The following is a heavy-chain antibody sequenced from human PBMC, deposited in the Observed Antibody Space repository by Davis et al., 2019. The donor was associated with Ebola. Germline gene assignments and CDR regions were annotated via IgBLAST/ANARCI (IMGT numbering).Heavy chain of an antibody. V-gene: IGHV4-34*01. Sequence: MPGGSLRLSCAVYGGSFSGYYWSWIRQPPGKGLEWIGEINHSGSTNYNPSLKSRVTISVDTSKNQFSLKLSSVTAADTAVYYCARGVYLSIAAAGLYYYYGMDVWGKGTTVTVSS. CDR2: INHSGST. J-gene: IGHJ6*04. D-gene: IGHD6-13*01. CDR3: ARGVYLSIAAAGLYYYYGMDV. CDR1: GGSFSGYY.